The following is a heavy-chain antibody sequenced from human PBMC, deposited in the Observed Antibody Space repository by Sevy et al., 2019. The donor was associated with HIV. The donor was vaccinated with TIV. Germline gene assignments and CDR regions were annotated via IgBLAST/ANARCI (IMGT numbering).Heavy chain of an antibody. V-gene: IGHV3-48*03. Sequence: GGSLRLSCAASGFTFSSYDMNWVRQAPGKGLEWVSYISSSGSTIYYADSVKGRFTISRDNAKNSLYLQMNSLRAEDTAVYYCARDGGATGNDYWGQGTLVTVSS. CDR3: ARDGGATGNDY. J-gene: IGHJ4*02. CDR2: ISSSGSTI. CDR1: GFTFSSYD. D-gene: IGHD1-26*01.